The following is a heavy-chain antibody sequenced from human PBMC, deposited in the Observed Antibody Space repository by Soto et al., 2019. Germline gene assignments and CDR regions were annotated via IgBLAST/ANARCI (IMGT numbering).Heavy chain of an antibody. D-gene: IGHD1-26*01. Sequence: GGSLRLSCAASGFSFGNSGYLRWVRQAPGKGLEWVSSINIADGNTNYAESARGRFTTSRDNSKNTLYLQMNSLTAEDTTVYYWARATLNCKWMDVWGKGTTVTVSS. V-gene: IGHV3-23*01. J-gene: IGHJ6*04. CDR1: GFSFGNSG. CDR3: ARATLNCKWMDV. CDR2: INIADGNT.